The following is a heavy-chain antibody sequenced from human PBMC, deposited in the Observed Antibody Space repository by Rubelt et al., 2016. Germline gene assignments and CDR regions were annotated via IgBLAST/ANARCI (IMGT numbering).Heavy chain of an antibody. J-gene: IGHJ6*02. CDR1: GFTFSSYW. D-gene: IGHD6-19*01. V-gene: IGHV3-7*01. CDR2: IKQGGSEK. CDR3: AREKFNYSSGYNGMDV. Sequence: EVQLVESGGGLVKPGGSLRLSCAASGFTFSSYWMSWVRQAPGKGLEWVANIKQGGSEKYYVDSVKGRFTISRDNAKNSLYLQMNSLRAEDTAVYYCAREKFNYSSGYNGMDVWGQGTTVTVSS.